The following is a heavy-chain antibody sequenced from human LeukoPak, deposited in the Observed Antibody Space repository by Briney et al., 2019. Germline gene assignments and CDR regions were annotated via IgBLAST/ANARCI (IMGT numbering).Heavy chain of an antibody. CDR1: GGSISSGSHY. D-gene: IGHD3-10*01. CDR3: ARAPYGSGSYYNDANWFDP. V-gene: IGHV4-31*03. Sequence: LQTLSLTCTVSGGSISSGSHYWSWIRQHPGKGLEWIGYIYYSGSTYYNPSLRSRVNISVDTSKNQFSLKLNSVTAADTAVYYCARAPYGSGSYYNDANWFDPWGQGTLVTVSS. CDR2: IYYSGST. J-gene: IGHJ5*02.